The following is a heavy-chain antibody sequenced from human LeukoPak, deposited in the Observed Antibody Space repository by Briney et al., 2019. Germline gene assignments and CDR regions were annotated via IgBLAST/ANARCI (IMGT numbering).Heavy chain of an antibody. CDR2: ISHDGSNI. D-gene: IGHD2-15*01. V-gene: IGHV3-30*18. J-gene: IGHJ5*02. Sequence: GGSLRLSCAASGFTFSSYFLHWVRQAPGKGLEWVAVISHDGSNIYYGDSVKGRFSISRDNSKNTLYLQMNSLRVEDTAVYYCAKDPYRVVVATGNYLDPWGQGTLVTVST. CDR1: GFTFSSYF. CDR3: AKDPYRVVVATGNYLDP.